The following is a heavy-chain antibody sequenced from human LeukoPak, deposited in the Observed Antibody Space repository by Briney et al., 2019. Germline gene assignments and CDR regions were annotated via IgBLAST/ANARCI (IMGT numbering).Heavy chain of an antibody. J-gene: IGHJ5*02. V-gene: IGHV1-2*02. CDR1: GGTFINYS. CDR3: VRDRPHNWFDP. Sequence: PSASVKVSCKASGGTFINYSITWVRQAPGQGLEWMGLIKPDSGDTNYAQNFRGRVTMTRDTSITTAYMELNRLTSDDTAVYYCVRDRPHNWFDPWGQGTLVTVSS. CDR2: IKPDSGDT.